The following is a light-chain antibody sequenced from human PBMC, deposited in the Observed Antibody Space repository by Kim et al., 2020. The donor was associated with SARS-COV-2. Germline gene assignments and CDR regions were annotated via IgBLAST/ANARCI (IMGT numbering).Light chain of an antibody. J-gene: IGKJ1*01. CDR2: GAS. V-gene: IGKV3-15*01. CDR1: QSLSSN. CDR3: QQYDNSWA. Sequence: EIVMTQSPDTLSVSPGETATLSCRASQSLSSNLAWYQHKPGQAPRLLIYGASTRATGVPARFSGNGSETEFTLSISRLQSEDFAVYYCQQYDNSWAFAQGTKVDIK.